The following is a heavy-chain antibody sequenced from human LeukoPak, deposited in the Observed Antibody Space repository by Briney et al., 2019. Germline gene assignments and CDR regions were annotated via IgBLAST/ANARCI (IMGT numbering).Heavy chain of an antibody. V-gene: IGHV1-2*02. J-gene: IGHJ6*03. CDR2: INPNSGGT. Sequence: SVKVSCKASGYTFTGYYMHWVRQAPGQGLEWMGWINPNSGGTNYAQKFQGRVTMTRDTSISTAYMELSRLRSDDTPVYYCPRDRYYYDSSGSGYMDVWGKGTTVTVSS. D-gene: IGHD3-22*01. CDR1: GYTFTGYY. CDR3: PRDRYYYDSSGSGYMDV.